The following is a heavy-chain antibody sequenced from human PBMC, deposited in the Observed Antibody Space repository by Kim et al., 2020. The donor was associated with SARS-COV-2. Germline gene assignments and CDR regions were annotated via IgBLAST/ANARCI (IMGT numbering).Heavy chain of an antibody. Sequence: GKGRFTISRDNSKNTLYLQMNSLRAEDTAVYYCARDGPNSSGWSNYFDYWGQGSLVTVSS. D-gene: IGHD6-19*01. V-gene: IGHV3-30*01. CDR3: ARDGPNSSGWSNYFDY. J-gene: IGHJ4*02.